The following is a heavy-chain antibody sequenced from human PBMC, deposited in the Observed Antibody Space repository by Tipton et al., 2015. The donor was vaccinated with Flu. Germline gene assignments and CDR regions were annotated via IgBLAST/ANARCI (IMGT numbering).Heavy chain of an antibody. J-gene: IGHJ3*02. Sequence: GASINSESYYWGWIRQPPGKGLEWIGNIYHSGSTNYNPSLKSRVTISLDKSKNQFSLNLSSVTAADTAVYYCARVGAVTMVRGLAFDAFDIWGLGTMVAVSS. CDR1: GASINSESYY. V-gene: IGHV4-39*07. CDR2: IYHSGST. CDR3: ARVGAVTMVRGLAFDAFDI. D-gene: IGHD3-10*01.